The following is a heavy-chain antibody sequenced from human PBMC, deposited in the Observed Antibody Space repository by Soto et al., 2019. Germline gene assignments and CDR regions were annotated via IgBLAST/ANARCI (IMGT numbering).Heavy chain of an antibody. J-gene: IGHJ4*01. Sequence: QVQLVQSGAEVKKTGSSVKVSCRASGDTFSSFTFSWVRQAPGQGLEWMGRIVPMLDLSNNAQKFQGRVTITADKSTSTVYMQLTNLTSDDTAVYYCVRGKEWLRMNHWGQGTLVAVSS. V-gene: IGHV1-69*02. CDR1: GDTFSSFT. CDR2: IVPMLDLS. CDR3: VRGKEWLRMNH. D-gene: IGHD5-12*01.